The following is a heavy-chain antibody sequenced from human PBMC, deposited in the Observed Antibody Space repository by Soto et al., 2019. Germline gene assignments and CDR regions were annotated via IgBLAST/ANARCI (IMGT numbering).Heavy chain of an antibody. D-gene: IGHD3-10*01. CDR1: GYTFITYG. CDR3: AREVVWGITLDRGAVARGFEI. V-gene: IGHV1-18*01. CDR2: ISTNSGQT. Sequence: QVQLVQSGAEVKTPGAAVKVSCRTSGYTFITYGISWVRQAPGQGLEWMGWISTNSGQTNYGEKFQNRVSLTTDGSTRTVYMELKSLTSDDTATYYCAREVVWGITLDRGAVARGFEIWGQGTTVVVSS. J-gene: IGHJ3*02.